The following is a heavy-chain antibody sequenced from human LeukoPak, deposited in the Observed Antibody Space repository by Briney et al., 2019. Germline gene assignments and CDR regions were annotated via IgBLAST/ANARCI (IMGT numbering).Heavy chain of an antibody. CDR3: ARVAYYYGTGSYYNPAHFDY. V-gene: IGHV4-59*01. J-gene: IGHJ4*02. Sequence: PSETPSLTCTVSGGSISSYYWSWIRQPPGKGLEWIGYIYYSGSTNYNPSLQSRVTISVDMSKDQFSLKLSSVTAADTAVYYCARVAYYYGTGSYYNPAHFDYWGQGTLATVSS. CDR2: IYYSGST. D-gene: IGHD3-10*01. CDR1: GGSISSYY.